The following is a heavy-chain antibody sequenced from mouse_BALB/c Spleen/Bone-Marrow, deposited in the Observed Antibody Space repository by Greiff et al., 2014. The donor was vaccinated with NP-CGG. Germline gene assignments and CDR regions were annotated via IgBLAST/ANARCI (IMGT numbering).Heavy chain of an antibody. CDR2: IDPANGNT. CDR1: GFNIKDTY. D-gene: IGHD2-14*01. J-gene: IGHJ4*01. Sequence: EVKLMESGAELVKPGASVKLSCTASGFNIKDTYMHWVKQRPEQGLEWIGRIDPANGNTKYDPKFQGKATITADTSSNTVYLQLNSLTSENTAVYYCAQGYDWAMDYWGQGTSVTVSS. V-gene: IGHV14-3*02. CDR3: AQGYDWAMDY.